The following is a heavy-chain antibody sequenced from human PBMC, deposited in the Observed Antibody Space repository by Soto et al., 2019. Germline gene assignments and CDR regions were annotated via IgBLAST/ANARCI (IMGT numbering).Heavy chain of an antibody. CDR2: INHSGST. CDR3: ARGKRVRAYYYYGMDA. Sequence: SETLSLTCAVYGGSFSGYYWSWIRQPPGKWLEWIGEINHSGSTNYNPSLKSRVTISVDTSKNQFSLKLSSVTAADTAVYYCARGKRVRAYYYYGMDAWGQGXTVTVYS. CDR1: GGSFSGYY. D-gene: IGHD4-4*01. J-gene: IGHJ6*02. V-gene: IGHV4-34*01.